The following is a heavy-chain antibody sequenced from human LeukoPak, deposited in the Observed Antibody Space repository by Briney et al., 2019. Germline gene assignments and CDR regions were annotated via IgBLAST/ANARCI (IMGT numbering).Heavy chain of an antibody. J-gene: IGHJ4*02. V-gene: IGHV5-51*01. CDR1: EYSFPSYW. CDR2: IYPGDSDT. CDR3: ARGKGFDYFDY. Sequence: GESLKISCKGSEYSFPSYWIGWVRQLPGKGLEWMGIIYPGDSDTRYNPSFQGQVTISADKSINIAYLQWSSLKASDTAMYYCARGKGFDYFDYWGQGTLVTVSS. D-gene: IGHD3-10*01.